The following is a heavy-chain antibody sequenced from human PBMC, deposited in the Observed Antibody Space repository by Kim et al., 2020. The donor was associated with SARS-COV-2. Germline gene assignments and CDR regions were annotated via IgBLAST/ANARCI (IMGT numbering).Heavy chain of an antibody. CDR3: VRGHGWFDY. J-gene: IGHJ4*02. Sequence: GESLKISCKGSGYTFTNNWITWVRQMPGTGLEWMGRINPSDSSTIYSPSFQGHVTISADKSINTAYLQWSSLKASDTAMYYCVRGHGWFDYWGQGTLLPV. CDR2: INPSDSST. CDR1: GYTFTNNW. V-gene: IGHV5-10-1*01.